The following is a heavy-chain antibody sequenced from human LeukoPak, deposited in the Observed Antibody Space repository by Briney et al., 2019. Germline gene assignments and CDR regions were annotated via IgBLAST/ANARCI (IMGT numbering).Heavy chain of an antibody. Sequence: ASVKVSCKASGYTFTSYAMHWVRQAPGQRLEWMGWINAGNGNTKYSQKFQGRVTITRDTSASTAYMELSSLRSEDTAVYYCARVKNSRGNWFDPWGQGTLVTVSS. CDR1: GYTFTSYA. CDR2: INAGNGNT. D-gene: IGHD2/OR15-2a*01. J-gene: IGHJ5*02. V-gene: IGHV1-3*01. CDR3: ARVKNSRGNWFDP.